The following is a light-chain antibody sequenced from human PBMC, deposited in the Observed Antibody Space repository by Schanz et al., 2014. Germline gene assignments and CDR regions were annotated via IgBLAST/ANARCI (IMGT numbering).Light chain of an antibody. Sequence: AIRMTQSPSSLSASTGDRVTITCRASQNINSSLAWYQQRPGQAPKLLIYTASTLQSGVPSRFSGSGSGTDFTLTISCLQSEDFATYYCQQYNSYPLTFGGGTKVEIK. CDR1: QNINSS. CDR2: TAS. V-gene: IGKV1-8*01. J-gene: IGKJ4*01. CDR3: QQYNSYPLT.